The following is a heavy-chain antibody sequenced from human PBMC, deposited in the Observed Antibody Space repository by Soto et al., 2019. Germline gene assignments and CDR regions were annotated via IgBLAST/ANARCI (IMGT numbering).Heavy chain of an antibody. CDR2: IGTAGDT. J-gene: IGHJ6*02. CDR1: GFTFSSYD. V-gene: IGHV3-13*01. CDR3: ARDSSGVLGWYGMDV. D-gene: IGHD3-10*01. Sequence: GSLRLSCAASGFTFSSYDMHWVRQATGKGLEWVSAIGTAGDTYYPGSVKGRFTISRENAKNSLYLQMNSLRAGDTAVYYCARDSSGVLGWYGMDVWGQGTTVTVSS.